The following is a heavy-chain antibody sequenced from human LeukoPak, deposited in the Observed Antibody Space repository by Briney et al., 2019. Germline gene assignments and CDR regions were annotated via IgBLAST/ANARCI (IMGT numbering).Heavy chain of an antibody. J-gene: IGHJ6*03. CDR1: GFTFSSYG. D-gene: IGHD6-13*01. CDR3: AKDPAAIVADDYYMDV. CDR2: IRYDESNK. Sequence: PGGSLRLSCAASGFTFSSYGMHWVRQAPGKGLEWVAFIRYDESNKYYADSVKGRFTISRDNSKNTLYLQMNSLRAEDTAVYFCAKDPAAIVADDYYMDVWGKGTTVTVSS. V-gene: IGHV3-30*02.